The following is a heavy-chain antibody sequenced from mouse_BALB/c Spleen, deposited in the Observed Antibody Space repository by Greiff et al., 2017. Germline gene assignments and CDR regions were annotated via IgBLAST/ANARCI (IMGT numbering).Heavy chain of an antibody. V-gene: IGHV2-6-2*01. CDR2: IWSDGST. Sequence: VQLQESGPDLVAPSQSLSITCTVSGFSLTSYGVHWVRQPPGKGLEWLVVIWSDGSTTYNSALKSRLSISKDNSKSQVFLKMNSLQTDDTAMYYCARHEDSSGYPWFAYWGQGTLVTVSA. CDR1: GFSLTSYG. CDR3: ARHEDSSGYPWFAY. J-gene: IGHJ3*01. D-gene: IGHD3-2*01.